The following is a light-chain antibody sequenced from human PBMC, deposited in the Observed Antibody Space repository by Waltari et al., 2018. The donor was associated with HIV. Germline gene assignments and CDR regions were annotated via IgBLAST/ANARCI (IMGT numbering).Light chain of an antibody. J-gene: IGKJ1*01. V-gene: IGKV4-1*01. CDR2: WAS. Sequence: DIVITQSPDYLAVSLGARATITCPSSRSVLYSSNNRNFLAWYQQKPGQPPKLLFYWASTRESGVPDRFSGSGSGADFTLTISSLRAEDVAVYYCQQYYSTPWTFGQGTKVEMK. CDR3: QQYYSTPWT. CDR1: RSVLYSSNNRNF.